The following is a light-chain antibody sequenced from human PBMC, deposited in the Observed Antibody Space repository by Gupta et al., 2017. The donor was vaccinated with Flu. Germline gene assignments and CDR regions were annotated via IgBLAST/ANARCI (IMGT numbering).Light chain of an antibody. CDR3: CSYAGSYKK. CDR1: SSDVGGYNY. Sequence: QSALTQPRSVSGSPGQSVTISCTGTSSDVGGYNYVSWYQQHPGKDPKLMIYDVSKRPSGVPDRFSGSKSGNTASLTISGLQAEDEADYYCCSYAGSYKKFGGGTKLTVL. V-gene: IGLV2-11*01. J-gene: IGLJ2*01. CDR2: DVS.